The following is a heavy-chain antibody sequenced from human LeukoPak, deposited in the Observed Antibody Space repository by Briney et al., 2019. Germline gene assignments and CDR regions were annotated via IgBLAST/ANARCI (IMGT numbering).Heavy chain of an antibody. CDR1: GFTFSSNA. Sequence: GGSLRLSCAASGFTFSSNAMSWVSQAPGRGLEWVSAISGSGGSTYYADSVKDRLTISRDNSKNTRNLQMNSLRAEDTAVYYCAKDLVLRYFDWLLGNDFDYWGQGTLVTVSS. CDR3: AKDLVLRYFDWLLGNDFDY. V-gene: IGHV3-23*01. CDR2: ISGSGGST. J-gene: IGHJ4*02. D-gene: IGHD3-9*01.